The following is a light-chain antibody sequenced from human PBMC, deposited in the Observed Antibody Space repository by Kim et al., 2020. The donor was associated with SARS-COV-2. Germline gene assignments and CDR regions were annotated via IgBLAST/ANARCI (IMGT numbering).Light chain of an antibody. V-gene: IGLV1-47*01. CDR1: FSNIESNY. Sequence: ELTQPPSASGTPGQRVTISCSGSFSNIESNYVSWYQQLPGVAPKLLIYRTDQRPSGVPDRFSGSKSGNSASLAISGLRSEDEGDYHCGTWDDSLSVAVFGGGTQLTVL. J-gene: IGLJ2*01. CDR3: GTWDDSLSVAV. CDR2: RTD.